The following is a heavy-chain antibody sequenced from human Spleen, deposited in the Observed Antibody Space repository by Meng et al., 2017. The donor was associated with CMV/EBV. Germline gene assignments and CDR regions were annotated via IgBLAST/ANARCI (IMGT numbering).Heavy chain of an antibody. Sequence: LSLTCTASGFTFDDYAMTWVRQAPGKGLEWVGFIRSKLYGGTTEYAASVKGRFTILRDDSKSIAYLQVNSLKIEDTAVYYCTTSADYGDFAGDVEFDYWGQGTLVTVSS. V-gene: IGHV3-49*04. D-gene: IGHD4-17*01. CDR1: GFTFDDYA. J-gene: IGHJ4*02. CDR3: TTSADYGDFAGDVEFDY. CDR2: IRSKLYGGTT.